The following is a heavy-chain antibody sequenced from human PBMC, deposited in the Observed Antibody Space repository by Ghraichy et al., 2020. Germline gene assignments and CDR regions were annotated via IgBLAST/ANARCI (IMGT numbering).Heavy chain of an antibody. CDR1: GYTFTSYD. V-gene: IGHV1-8*03. D-gene: IGHD6-19*01. Sequence: ASVKVSCKASGYTFTSYDINWVRQATGQGLEWMGWMNPNSGNTGYAQKFQGRVTITRNTSISTAYMELSSLRSEDTAVYYCARGRGDRSGWYREVLWDFDYWGQGTLVTVSS. CDR2: MNPNSGNT. CDR3: ARGRGDRSGWYREVLWDFDY. J-gene: IGHJ4*02.